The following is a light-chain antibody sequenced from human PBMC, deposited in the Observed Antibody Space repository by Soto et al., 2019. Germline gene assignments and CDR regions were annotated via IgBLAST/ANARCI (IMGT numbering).Light chain of an antibody. V-gene: IGKV3-20*01. CDR1: ETVSSSY. CDR3: QQYSRSPVT. CDR2: GAS. Sequence: EIVLTQSPGTLSLSPGERATLSCRASETVSSSYLAWYQQKPGQAPRLLIYGASIRATGVPDRFSGSGSGTDFTLTISRLEPEDFAVYYCQQYSRSPVTFGQGTKVDIK. J-gene: IGKJ1*01.